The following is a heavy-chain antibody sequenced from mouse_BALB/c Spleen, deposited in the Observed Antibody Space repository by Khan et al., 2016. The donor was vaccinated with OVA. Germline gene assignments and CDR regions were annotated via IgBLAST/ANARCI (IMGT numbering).Heavy chain of an antibody. V-gene: IGHV2-2*02. CDR1: GFSLTTYG. J-gene: IGHJ3*01. CDR2: IWSGGST. D-gene: IGHD2-4*01. Sequence: QVQLKESGPGLVQPSQSLSITCTASGFSLTTYGVHWVRQSPGKGLEWLGVIWSGGSTDYNAAFISRLSTSKDRSKSQASFKMNSLQVNDTAICYCARNYDYGEGLAYWGQGTLVTVSA. CDR3: ARNYDYGEGLAY.